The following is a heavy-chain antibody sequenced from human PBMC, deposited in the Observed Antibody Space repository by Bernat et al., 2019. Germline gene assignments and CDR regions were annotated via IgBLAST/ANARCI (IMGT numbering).Heavy chain of an antibody. CDR2: ISGSGFST. V-gene: IGHV3-23*01. D-gene: IGHD4-17*01. J-gene: IGHJ5*02. Sequence: EVQLLESGGDLVQPGGSLRLSCAASGFTFSSYAMSWVRQAPGKGLEWVSTISGSGFSTYYADSVKGRFTISRDNSKNTLSLQMNSLRAEDTAVYYCAKELRSSENWFDPWGQGTLVTVSS. CDR1: GFTFSSYA. CDR3: AKELRSSENWFDP.